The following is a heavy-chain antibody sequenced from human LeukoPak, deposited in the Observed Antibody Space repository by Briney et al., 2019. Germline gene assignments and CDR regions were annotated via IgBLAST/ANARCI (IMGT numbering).Heavy chain of an antibody. Sequence: GGSLRLSRAASGITLSTNYMSWVRQAPGKGLEWVSIAFSDGRTFYADSVKGRFTISRDSSKNTVFLQMNSLRAEDTAVYYCARGDFDYWGQGTLVTVSS. J-gene: IGHJ4*02. CDR2: AFSDGRT. CDR1: GITLSTNY. V-gene: IGHV3-53*01. CDR3: ARGDFDY.